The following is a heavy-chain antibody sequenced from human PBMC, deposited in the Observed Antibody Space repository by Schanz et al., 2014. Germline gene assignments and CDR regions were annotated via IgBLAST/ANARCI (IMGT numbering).Heavy chain of an antibody. CDR1: GGSFSGYY. J-gene: IGHJ4*01. Sequence: QVQLQQWGAGLLKPSETLSLTCAVYGGSFSGYYWTWIRQPPGKGLEWIGEIHHSGSTNYNPSLKSGVTISMDTSKNQFSLKLSSVTAADTAVYYCARGEWSTSQFDYWGHGTLVTVSS. CDR2: IHHSGST. D-gene: IGHD2-2*01. CDR3: ARGEWSTSQFDY. V-gene: IGHV4-34*01.